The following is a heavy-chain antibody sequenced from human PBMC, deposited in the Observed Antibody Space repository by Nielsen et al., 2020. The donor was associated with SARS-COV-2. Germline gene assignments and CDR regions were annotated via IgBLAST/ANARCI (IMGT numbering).Heavy chain of an antibody. V-gene: IGHV5-51*01. CDR2: IYPGDSDT. CDR1: GYSFTSYW. D-gene: IGHD2-15*01. CDR3: ARRWWGGYCSGGSCSHFDY. J-gene: IGHJ4*02. Sequence: GESLKISCKGSGYSFTSYWIGWVRQMPGKGLEWMGNIYPGDSDTRYSPSFQGQVTISADKSISTAYLQWSSLKASDTAMYYCARRWWGGYCSGGSCSHFDYWGQGTLVTVSS.